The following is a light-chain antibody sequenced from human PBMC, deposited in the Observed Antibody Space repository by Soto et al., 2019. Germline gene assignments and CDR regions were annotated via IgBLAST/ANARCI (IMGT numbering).Light chain of an antibody. J-gene: IGKJ2*01. Sequence: IVLTQSPGTLSLSPGERATLSCRASQSVSSNYLAWYQLKAGQSPRLIIYGASTRASGIPARFSGSGSGTVFTLTISRLEPEDFAIYYCQDYSSSPLYTFGQGTKLEIK. V-gene: IGKV3-20*01. CDR1: QSVSSNY. CDR2: GAS. CDR3: QDYSSSPLYT.